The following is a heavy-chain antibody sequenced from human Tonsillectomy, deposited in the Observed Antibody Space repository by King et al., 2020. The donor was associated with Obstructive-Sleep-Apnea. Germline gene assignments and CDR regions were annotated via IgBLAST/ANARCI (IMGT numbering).Heavy chain of an antibody. CDR2: IYHSGST. D-gene: IGHD2-2*01. CDR3: ASEGGSAAMEGGWYYGMDV. Sequence: QVQLQESGPGLVKPSETLSVICSVSGSSISSGYYWGWIRQPPGKGLEWIGSIYHSGSTYYNPSLKSRVTISVDTSKNQFSLKLSSVTAADTAVYYCASEGGSAAMEGGWYYGMDVWGQGTTVTVSS. V-gene: IGHV4-38-2*02. J-gene: IGHJ6*02. CDR1: GSSISSGYY.